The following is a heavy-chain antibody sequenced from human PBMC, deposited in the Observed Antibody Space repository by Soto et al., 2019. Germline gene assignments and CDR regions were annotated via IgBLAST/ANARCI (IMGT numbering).Heavy chain of an antibody. Sequence: SETLSLTCAVSGGSISSRGYSWSWIRQPPGKGLEWIGYIYHSGSTYYNPSLKSRVTISVDRSKNQFSLKLSSVTAADTAVYYCARVDTAMVTLDYWGQGTLVTVSS. CDR1: GGSISSRGYS. V-gene: IGHV4-30-2*01. CDR2: IYHSGST. D-gene: IGHD5-18*01. CDR3: ARVDTAMVTLDY. J-gene: IGHJ4*02.